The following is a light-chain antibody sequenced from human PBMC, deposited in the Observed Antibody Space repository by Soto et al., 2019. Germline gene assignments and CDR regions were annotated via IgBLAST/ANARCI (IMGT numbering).Light chain of an antibody. Sequence: DIQMNHSLSSLSASVEDRVSTTGRASPSISSYLNWYQQKPGKAPKLLIYAASSLQSGVPSRFSGSGSGTDFTLTISSLQPEDFATYYCQQSYSTPWTFGQGTKVDI. CDR2: AAS. CDR1: PSISSY. CDR3: QQSYSTPWT. J-gene: IGKJ1*01. V-gene: IGKV1-39*01.